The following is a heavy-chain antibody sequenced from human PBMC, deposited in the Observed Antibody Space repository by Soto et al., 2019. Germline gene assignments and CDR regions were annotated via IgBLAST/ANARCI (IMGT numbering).Heavy chain of an antibody. CDR3: AKSTYYDFWSGYYADY. V-gene: IGHV3-23*01. D-gene: IGHD3-3*01. CDR2: ISGSGGST. CDR1: GFTFSSYA. J-gene: IGHJ4*02. Sequence: GGSLRLSCAASGFTFSSYAMSWVRQAPGKGLEWVSAISGSGGSTYYADSVKGRFTISRDNSKNTLYLQMNSLRAEDTAVYYCAKSTYYDFWSGYYADYWGQGTLVTVSS.